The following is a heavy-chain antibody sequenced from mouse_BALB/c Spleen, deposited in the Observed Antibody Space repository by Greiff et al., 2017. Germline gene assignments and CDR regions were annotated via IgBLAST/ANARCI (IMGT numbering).Heavy chain of an antibody. CDR1: GFTFSSYA. D-gene: IGHD2-4*01. Sequence: EVQVVESGGGLVKPGGSLKLSCAASGFTFSSYAMSWVRQTPEKRLEWVASISSGGSTYYPDSVKGRFTISRDNARNILYLQMSSLRSEDTAMYYCARGLYYEDAMDYWGQGTSVTVSS. J-gene: IGHJ4*01. V-gene: IGHV5-6-5*01. CDR2: ISSGGST. CDR3: ARGLYYEDAMDY.